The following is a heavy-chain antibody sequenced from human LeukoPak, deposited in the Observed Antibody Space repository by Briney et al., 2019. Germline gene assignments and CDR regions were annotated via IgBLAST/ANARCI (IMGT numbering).Heavy chain of an antibody. D-gene: IGHD6-19*01. CDR1: GFTVSSNY. V-gene: IGHV3-53*01. CDR2: IYAGGTT. Sequence: GGSLRLSCAASGFTVSSNYMSWVRQAPGKGLEWVSVIYAGGTTYYADSVKGRFTISRDNSKNTLYLQMNSLRDEDTAVYYCARDSSGWYDHWGHGTLVTVSS. CDR3: ARDSSGWYDH. J-gene: IGHJ5*02.